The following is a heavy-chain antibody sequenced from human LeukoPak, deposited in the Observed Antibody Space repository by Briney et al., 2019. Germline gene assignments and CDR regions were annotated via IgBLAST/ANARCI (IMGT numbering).Heavy chain of an antibody. CDR2: IKQDGTEK. Sequence: GGSLRLSCAASGFTFNSFWMSWVRQAPGKGLEWLANIKQDGTEKYYVDSVKGRFTISRDNAKNSLYLQMNSLRGEDTAVYYCASLSATAYSSAWRGNYWGQGTLVTVSS. CDR1: GFTFNSFW. D-gene: IGHD6-19*01. V-gene: IGHV3-7*01. CDR3: ASLSATAYSSAWRGNY. J-gene: IGHJ4*02.